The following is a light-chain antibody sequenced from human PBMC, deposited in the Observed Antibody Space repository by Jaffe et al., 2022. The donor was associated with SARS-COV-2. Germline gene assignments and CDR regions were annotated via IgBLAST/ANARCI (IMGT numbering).Light chain of an antibody. Sequence: DIVMTQSPDSLAVSLGERATINCKSSPSILYSSNNKNYLAWYQQKPGQPPKLLIHWASTRESGVPDRFSGSGSGTDFTLTISSLQAEDVAVYYCQQYYGTPYTFGQGTKLEIK. CDR2: WAS. J-gene: IGKJ2*01. CDR1: PSILYSSNNKNY. CDR3: QQYYGTPYT. V-gene: IGKV4-1*01.